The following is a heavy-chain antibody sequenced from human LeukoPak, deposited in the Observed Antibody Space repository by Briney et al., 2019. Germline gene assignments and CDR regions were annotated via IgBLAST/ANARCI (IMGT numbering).Heavy chain of an antibody. D-gene: IGHD3-22*01. CDR1: GISFSNAW. Sequence: GGSLTLSCAASGISFSNAWMTWLRQAPGKGLDWVGRMKSKTHDGTKDYAAPVKCRFIILRDESKNTLYLQMNSLNTEDTAVYYCARIMKQSSGYFPLWYFDLWGRGTLVTVSS. CDR3: ARIMKQSSGYFPLWYFDL. J-gene: IGHJ2*01. V-gene: IGHV3-15*01. CDR2: MKSKTHDGTK.